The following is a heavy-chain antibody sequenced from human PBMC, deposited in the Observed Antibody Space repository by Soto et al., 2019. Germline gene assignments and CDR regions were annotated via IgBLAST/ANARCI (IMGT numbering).Heavy chain of an antibody. V-gene: IGHV3-7*01. D-gene: IGHD5-18*01. J-gene: IGHJ6*03. Sequence: EVQLVESGGGLVQPGGSLRLSCAASGFTFSSYWMSWVRQAPGKGLEWVANIKQDGSEKYYVDSVKGRFTIARDNAKNSLYLQMNSLRAEDTAVYYCARVPNTAMEEGWYYYYYMDVWGKGTTVTVSS. CDR3: ARVPNTAMEEGWYYYYYMDV. CDR2: IKQDGSEK. CDR1: GFTFSSYW.